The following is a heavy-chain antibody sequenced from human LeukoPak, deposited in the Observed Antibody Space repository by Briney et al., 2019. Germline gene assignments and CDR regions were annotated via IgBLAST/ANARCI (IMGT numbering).Heavy chain of an antibody. CDR2: IYYSGST. CDR1: GGPISSYY. J-gene: IGHJ5*02. D-gene: IGHD3-10*01. CDR3: ARRGSDQGSGLDP. V-gene: IGHV4-59*08. Sequence: SETLSLTCTVSGGPISSYYWSWIRQPPGKGLEWIGYIYYSGSTNYNPSLKSRVTISVDTSKNQFSLKLSSVTAADTAVYYCARRGSDQGSGLDPWGQGTLVTVSS.